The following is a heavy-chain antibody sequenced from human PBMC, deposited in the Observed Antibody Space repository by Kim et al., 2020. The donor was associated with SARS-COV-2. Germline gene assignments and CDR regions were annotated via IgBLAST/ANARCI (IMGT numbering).Heavy chain of an antibody. CDR1: GGSISSYY. J-gene: IGHJ6*02. Sequence: SETLSLTCTASGGSISSYYWSWIRQPPGKGLEWIGYIYYSGSTNYNPSLKSRVTISVDTSKNQFSLKLSSVTAADTAVYYCATTVPAVYYYYYGMDVWGQGTTFTVSS. CDR2: IYYSGST. D-gene: IGHD4-17*01. V-gene: IGHV4-59*12. CDR3: ATTVPAVYYYYYGMDV.